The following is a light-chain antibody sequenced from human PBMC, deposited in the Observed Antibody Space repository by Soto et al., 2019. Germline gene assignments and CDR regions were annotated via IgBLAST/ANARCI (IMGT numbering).Light chain of an antibody. CDR2: GAS. J-gene: IGKJ2*01. Sequence: EIVLTQSPGTLSLSPGERAALSCRASQSVSSSYLAWYQQKPGQAPRLLIYGASSRATGIPDRFSGSGSGTDFTLTINRLEPEDFAVYYCQQYDRSSPMYIFGQGTKLEIK. CDR1: QSVSSSY. CDR3: QQYDRSSPMYI. V-gene: IGKV3-20*01.